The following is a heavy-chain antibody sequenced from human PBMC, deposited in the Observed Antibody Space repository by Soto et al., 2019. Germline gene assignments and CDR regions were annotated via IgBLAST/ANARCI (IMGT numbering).Heavy chain of an antibody. D-gene: IGHD6-13*01. J-gene: IGHJ6*02. CDR3: ARGRYSSSWYPGGNYYYYYGMDV. Sequence: ETLSLTCAVYGGSFSGYYWRWIRQPPGQGLEWIGEIKHSGSTNDNPSLKSRVTISVDTSKNQFSLKLSSVTAADMAVYYCARGRYSSSWYPGGNYYYYYGMDVWGQGTTVTSP. V-gene: IGHV4-34*01. CDR1: GGSFSGYY. CDR2: IKHSGST.